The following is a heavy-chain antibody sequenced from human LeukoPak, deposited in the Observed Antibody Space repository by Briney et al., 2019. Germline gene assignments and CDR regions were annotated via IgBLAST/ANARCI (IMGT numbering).Heavy chain of an antibody. D-gene: IGHD3-22*01. Sequence: PSETLSLTCTVSGGSISSSSYYWGCIRQPPGKGLEWIGSIYYSGSTYYNPSLKSRVTISVDTSKNQFSLKLSSVTAADTAVYYCARVKISVLGYYYDSSGYYFDYWGQGTLVTVSS. J-gene: IGHJ4*02. CDR3: ARVKISVLGYYYDSSGYYFDY. V-gene: IGHV4-39*07. CDR1: GGSISSSSYY. CDR2: IYYSGST.